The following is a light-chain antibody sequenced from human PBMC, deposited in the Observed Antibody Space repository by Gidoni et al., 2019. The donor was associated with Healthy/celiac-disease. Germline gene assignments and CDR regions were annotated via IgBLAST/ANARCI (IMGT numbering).Light chain of an antibody. Sequence: QSARTQTASVSGSPGQASTISCTGTSSDVGSYNLVSWYQQHPGKAPKLMIYEVNKRPSGVSNRFSGSKSGNTASLTISGLQAEDEADYYCCSYAGSSTWVFGGGTKLTVL. CDR1: SSDVGSYNL. CDR3: CSYAGSSTWV. CDR2: EVN. V-gene: IGLV2-23*02. J-gene: IGLJ3*02.